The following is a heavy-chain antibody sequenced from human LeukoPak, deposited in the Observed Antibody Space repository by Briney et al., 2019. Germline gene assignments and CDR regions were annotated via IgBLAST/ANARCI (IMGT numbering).Heavy chain of an antibody. Sequence: SETLSLTCTISGGSLSSYYWSWLRHPPQGGLEWIGYVDYRGNTNYKPSLKSPVTISIHTPKSLFSLKLNSVTAADTAVYYCARVEVGAANRQWYGMDVWGQGTTVTASS. J-gene: IGHJ6*02. CDR2: VDYRGNT. V-gene: IGHV4-59*01. CDR3: ARVEVGAANRQWYGMDV. CDR1: GGSLSSYY. D-gene: IGHD2-15*01.